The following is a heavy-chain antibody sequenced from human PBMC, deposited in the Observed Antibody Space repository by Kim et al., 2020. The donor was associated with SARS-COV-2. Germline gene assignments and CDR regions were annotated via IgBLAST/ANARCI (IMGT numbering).Heavy chain of an antibody. CDR1: GFTFSSYE. J-gene: IGHJ4*02. D-gene: IGHD2-2*01. V-gene: IGHV3-48*03. CDR2: ISSSGSTI. CDR3: ARDSYCSSTSCLEPSYFDY. Sequence: GGSLRLSCAASGFTFSSYEMNWVRQAPGKGLEWVSYISSSGSTIYYADSVKGRFTISRDNAKNSLYLQMNSLRAEDTAVYYCARDSYCSSTSCLEPSYFDYWGQGTLVTVSS.